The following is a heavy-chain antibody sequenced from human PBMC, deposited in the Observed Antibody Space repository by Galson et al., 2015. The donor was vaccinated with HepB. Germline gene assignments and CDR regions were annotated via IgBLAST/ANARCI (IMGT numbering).Heavy chain of an antibody. Sequence: SLRLSCAASGFSFSSHRMHWVRQAPGKGLVWVSRINNDGSDTMYADSVKGRFTTSRDNAKNILNLQMNSLRPEDTAVYYCVGGSGGPDYWGQGTLVTVSS. CDR1: GFSFSSHR. CDR3: VGGSGGPDY. J-gene: IGHJ4*02. D-gene: IGHD4-23*01. CDR2: INNDGSDT. V-gene: IGHV3-74*03.